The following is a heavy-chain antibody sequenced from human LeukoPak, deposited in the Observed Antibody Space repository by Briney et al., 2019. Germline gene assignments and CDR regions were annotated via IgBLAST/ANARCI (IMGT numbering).Heavy chain of an antibody. CDR2: LYSSGST. CDR3: ARDDGDSVPEY. D-gene: IGHD4-17*01. J-gene: IGHJ4*02. V-gene: IGHV4-4*07. CDR1: GGPITYYF. Sequence: PSETLSLTCTVSGGPITYYFWNWIRQPAGKGLEWIGRLYSSGSTNYNPSLKSRVIMSVDTSKNQFSLKLYSVTAADTAVYYCARDDGDSVPEYWGQGALVTVSS.